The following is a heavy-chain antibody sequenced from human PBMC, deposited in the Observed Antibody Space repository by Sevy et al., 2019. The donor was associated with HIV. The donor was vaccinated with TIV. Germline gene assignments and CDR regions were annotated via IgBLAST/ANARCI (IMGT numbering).Heavy chain of an antibody. Sequence: GGSLRLSCAASGFNFSANWINWVRQAPGKGLEWVANIKADGSDKHYVDSVEGRFTISRDNAKNLLFLQINSLRVEDTAVYYCAHETFGRFESWGQGSLVTVSS. J-gene: IGHJ4*02. D-gene: IGHD3-16*01. CDR1: GFNFSANW. CDR3: AHETFGRFES. V-gene: IGHV3-7*01. CDR2: IKADGSDK.